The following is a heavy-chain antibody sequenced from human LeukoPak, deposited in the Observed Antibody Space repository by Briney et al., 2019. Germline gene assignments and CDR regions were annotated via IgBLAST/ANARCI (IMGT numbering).Heavy chain of an antibody. Sequence: SQTLSLTCAVSGGSISSGSYSWSWIRQPPGKGLEWIGYIYPRGSTYYNPSLKSRVTISVDTSKNQFSLKLSSVTAADTAVYYCARVRGYCSSTSCFSPEYYYYYYYMDVWGKGTTVTVSS. CDR1: GGSISSGSYS. V-gene: IGHV4-30-2*01. J-gene: IGHJ6*03. CDR2: IYPRGST. CDR3: ARVRGYCSSTSCFSPEYYYYYYYMDV. D-gene: IGHD2-2*01.